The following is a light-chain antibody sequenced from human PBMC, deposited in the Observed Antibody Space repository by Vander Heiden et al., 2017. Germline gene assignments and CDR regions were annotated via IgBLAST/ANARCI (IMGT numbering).Light chain of an antibody. J-gene: IGKJ1*01. CDR2: WAS. Sequence: DIVMTQSPDSLAVSLGERNTINCKSSRSVLYSSNNKNYLAWYQQKPGQPPKLLIYWASTRESGVPDRFSGSGSGTDFTLTISSLQAADVAVYYCQQYYTPPWTFGQGTKVEIK. CDR3: QQYYTPPWT. V-gene: IGKV4-1*01. CDR1: RSVLYSSNNKNY.